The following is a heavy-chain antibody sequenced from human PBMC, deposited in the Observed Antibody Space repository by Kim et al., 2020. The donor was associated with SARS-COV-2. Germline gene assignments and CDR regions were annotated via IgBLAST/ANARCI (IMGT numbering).Heavy chain of an antibody. V-gene: IGHV1-69*13. CDR3: ARGYYGSNSGYYYYYGMDV. D-gene: IGHD3-22*01. CDR2: IIPIFGTA. CDR1: GGTFSSYA. J-gene: IGHJ6*02. Sequence: SVKVSCKASGGTFSSYAISWVRQAPGQGLEWMGGIIPIFGTANYAQKFQGRVTITADESTSTAYMELSRLRSEDTAVYYCARGYYGSNSGYYYYYGMDVWGQGTTVTVSS.